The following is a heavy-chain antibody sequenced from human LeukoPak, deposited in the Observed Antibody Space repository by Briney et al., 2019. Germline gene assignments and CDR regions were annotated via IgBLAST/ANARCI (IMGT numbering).Heavy chain of an antibody. V-gene: IGHV3-7*01. J-gene: IGHJ6*03. CDR1: GFTFSSYW. Sequence: GGSLRLSCAASGFTFSSYWMSWVRQAPGKGLEWVANIKQDGSEKYYVDSVKGRFTISRDNAKNLLSLQMNSLRAEDTAVYYCARDPYNGYYGDDYYYYMDVWGKGTTVTISS. CDR3: ARDPYNGYYGDDYYYYMDV. CDR2: IKQDGSEK. D-gene: IGHD4-17*01.